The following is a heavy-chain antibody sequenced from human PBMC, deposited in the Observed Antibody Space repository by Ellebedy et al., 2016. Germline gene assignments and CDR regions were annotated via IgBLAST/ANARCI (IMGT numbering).Heavy chain of an antibody. CDR1: GFTFSRYA. Sequence: GESLKISXAASGFTFSRYAFHWVRQAPGKGLEWVAAISNDGNDENYGASVKGRFSISRDNSKNRVYLQMSSLRVEDTAVYSCARVRSPDYSTNYDLDVWGQGTTVTVSS. CDR3: ARVRSPDYSTNYDLDV. J-gene: IGHJ6*02. CDR2: ISNDGNDE. V-gene: IGHV3-30*03. D-gene: IGHD3-22*01.